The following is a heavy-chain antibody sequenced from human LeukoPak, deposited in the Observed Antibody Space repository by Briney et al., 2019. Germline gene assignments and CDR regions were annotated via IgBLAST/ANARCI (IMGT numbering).Heavy chain of an antibody. CDR3: ARGRGSAAYNWFDP. V-gene: IGHV3-11*01. D-gene: IGHD2-2*01. Sequence: GGSLRLSCAASGFTFSDYYMSWIRQAPGEGLEWVSYISSSGSTIYYADSVKGRFTISRDNAKNSLYLQMNSLRAEDTAVYYCARGRGSAAYNWFDPWGQGTLVTVSS. J-gene: IGHJ5*02. CDR1: GFTFSDYY. CDR2: ISSSGSTI.